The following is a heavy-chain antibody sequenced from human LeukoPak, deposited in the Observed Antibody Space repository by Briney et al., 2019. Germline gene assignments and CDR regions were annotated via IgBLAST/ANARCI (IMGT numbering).Heavy chain of an antibody. V-gene: IGHV3-30*02. CDR2: IRYDGSNK. CDR1: GFTFSSYG. D-gene: IGHD3-22*01. J-gene: IGHJ4*02. Sequence: GGSLRLSGAASGFTFSSYGMHWVRQAPGKGLEWVAFIRYDGSNKYYADSVKGRFTISRDNSKNKQYLQMNSLRVEDTAVYYCARGSEDYDSSGYYYDLGGYWGQGTLVTVSS. CDR3: ARGSEDYDSSGYYYDLGGY.